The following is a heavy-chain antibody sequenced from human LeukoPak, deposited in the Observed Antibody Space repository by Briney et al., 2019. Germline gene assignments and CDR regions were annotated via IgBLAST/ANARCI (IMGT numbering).Heavy chain of an antibody. CDR1: GYTFATYG. CDR2: ISTYNGNT. D-gene: IGHD3-9*01. V-gene: IGHV1-18*01. CDR3: AREVHYDLLTGIYYYYMDV. J-gene: IGHJ6*03. Sequence: ASVKVSCKASGYTFATYGISWVRQAPGQGLEWMGWISTYNGNTNYAQKFQGRVTMTTDTSTSTAYMELRSLRSDGTAVYYCAREVHYDLLTGIYYYYMDVWGKGTTVTVSS.